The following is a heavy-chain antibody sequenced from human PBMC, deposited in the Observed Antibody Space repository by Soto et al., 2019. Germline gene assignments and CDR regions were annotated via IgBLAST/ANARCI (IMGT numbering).Heavy chain of an antibody. J-gene: IGHJ6*02. V-gene: IGHV1-18*01. Sequence: GPSVKVSCKASGYTFTSYGINWVRQAPGQGLEWMGWISAYNGNTNYAQKLQGRVTMTTDTSTSTAYMELRSLRSDGTAVYYCAREAKGGYRIHYGMDVWGQGTTVTVSS. CDR1: GYTFTSYG. D-gene: IGHD5-18*01. CDR3: AREAKGGYRIHYGMDV. CDR2: ISAYNGNT.